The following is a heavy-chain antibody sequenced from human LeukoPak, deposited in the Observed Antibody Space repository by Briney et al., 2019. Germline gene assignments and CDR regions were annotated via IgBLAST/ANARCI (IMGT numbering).Heavy chain of an antibody. CDR2: INTDGSST. V-gene: IGHV3-74*01. Sequence: GGSLRLSCAASGFTFSSYWMHWVRQAPGKGLVWVSRINTDGSSTSYADSVKGRFTISRDNAKNTLYLQMNSLRAEDTAVYYCARARRNSGWFDPWGQGTLVTVSS. J-gene: IGHJ5*02. CDR3: ARARRNSGWFDP. CDR1: GFTFSSYW.